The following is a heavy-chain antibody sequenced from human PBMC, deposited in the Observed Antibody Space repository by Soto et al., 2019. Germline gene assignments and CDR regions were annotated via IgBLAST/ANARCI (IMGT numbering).Heavy chain of an antibody. J-gene: IGHJ4*02. D-gene: IGHD1-26*01. CDR2: ISYDGSNK. CDR3: ARDPTSGATGGY. CDR1: GFTFSSYA. Sequence: VQLVESGGGVVQPGRSLRLSCAASGFTFSSYAMHWVRQAPGKGLEWVAVISYDGSNKYYADSVKGRFTISRDNSKNTLYLQMNSLRAEDTAVYYCARDPTSGATGGYWGQGTLVTVSS. V-gene: IGHV3-30-3*01.